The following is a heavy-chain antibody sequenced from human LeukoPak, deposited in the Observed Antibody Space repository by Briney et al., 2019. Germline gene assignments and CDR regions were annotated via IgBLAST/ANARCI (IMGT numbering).Heavy chain of an antibody. V-gene: IGHV1-18*01. CDR1: GYTFTSYG. J-gene: IGHJ3*02. CDR3: ACVGARFRGPGTFDI. Sequence: GASVKVSCKASGYTFTSYGISWVRQAPGQGLEWMGWISAYNGNTNYAQKLQGRVTMTTDTSTSTAYMELRSLRSDDTAVYYCACVGARFRGPGTFDIWGQGTMVTVSS. D-gene: IGHD1-26*01. CDR2: ISAYNGNT.